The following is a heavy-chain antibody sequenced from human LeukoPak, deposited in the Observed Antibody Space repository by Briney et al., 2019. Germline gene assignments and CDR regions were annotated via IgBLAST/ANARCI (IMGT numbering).Heavy chain of an antibody. Sequence: GGSLRLSCAASGFTFSSYSMNWVRQAPGKGLEWVSSISSSSYIYYADSVKGRFTISRDNAKNSLCLQMNSLRAEDTAVYYCARDIRGSYFGFDYWGQGTLVTVSS. D-gene: IGHD1-26*01. CDR2: ISSSSYI. CDR3: ARDIRGSYFGFDY. V-gene: IGHV3-21*01. J-gene: IGHJ4*02. CDR1: GFTFSSYS.